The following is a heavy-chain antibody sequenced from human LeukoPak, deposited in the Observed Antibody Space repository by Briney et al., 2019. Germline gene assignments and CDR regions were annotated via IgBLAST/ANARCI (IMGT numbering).Heavy chain of an antibody. J-gene: IGHJ4*02. V-gene: IGHV5-51*01. Sequence: GESLKISCKGSGYSFTTYWIGWVRQMPGRGLEWMGIIYPGDSDTTYSPSFQGQVTIAADESIRTAYLQWRRLQASDTATDYCSRPVGGAENCHYFDYWGQGTLVSVSS. CDR3: SRPVGGAENCHYFDY. CDR2: IYPGDSDT. D-gene: IGHD3-16*01. CDR1: GYSFTTYW.